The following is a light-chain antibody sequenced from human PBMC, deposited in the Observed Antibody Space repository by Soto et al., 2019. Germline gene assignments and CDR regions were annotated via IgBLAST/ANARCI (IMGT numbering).Light chain of an antibody. J-gene: IGKJ5*01. CDR1: QSISIY. V-gene: IGKV1-39*01. CDR2: AAS. Sequence: DIQMTQSPSSLSASVVDRVTITCLASQSISIYLNWYQQKPGKAPKLLIYAASSLQSGVPSRFSGSGSGTAFTLTISSLQTEDFATYYCQQSYSTPHTFGQGTRLEIK. CDR3: QQSYSTPHT.